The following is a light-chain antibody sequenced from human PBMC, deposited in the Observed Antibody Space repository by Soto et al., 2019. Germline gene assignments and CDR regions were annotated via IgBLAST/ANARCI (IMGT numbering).Light chain of an antibody. Sequence: QSALTQPPSASGSPGQSVTVSCTGTSSDVGGYNYVSWYQQHPDNAPKLMIYDVNQRPSGVPDRFSGSKSGNTASLTVSGLQAEDEADYYCSSYAGTHVVFGTGTKLTVL. CDR1: SSDVGGYNY. J-gene: IGLJ1*01. CDR2: DVN. CDR3: SSYAGTHVV. V-gene: IGLV2-8*01.